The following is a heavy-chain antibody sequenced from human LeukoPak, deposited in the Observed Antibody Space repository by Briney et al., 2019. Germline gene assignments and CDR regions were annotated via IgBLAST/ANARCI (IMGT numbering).Heavy chain of an antibody. D-gene: IGHD3-9*01. J-gene: IGHJ3*02. CDR2: IYTSGST. CDR1: GGSISSYY. CDR3: ARDTRLVITDQVHAFDI. Sequence: SETLSLTCTVSGGSISSYYWSWIRQPPGKGLEWIGYIYTSGSTNYNPSLKSRVTISVDTSKNQFSLKLSSVTAADTAVYYCARDTRLVITDQVHAFDIWGQGTMVTVSS. V-gene: IGHV4-4*09.